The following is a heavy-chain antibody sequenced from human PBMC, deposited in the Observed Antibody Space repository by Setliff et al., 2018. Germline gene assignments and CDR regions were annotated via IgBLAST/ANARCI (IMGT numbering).Heavy chain of an antibody. CDR3: ARHVGSRSRGYNYYYYYMDV. J-gene: IGHJ6*03. V-gene: IGHV4-39*01. CDR1: GGPINSDRYY. D-gene: IGHD3-10*01. CDR2: MYYSGDA. Sequence: TLSLTCTVSGGPINSDRYYWGWIRQPPGKGLEWIGSMYYSGDAYYNPSLKSRVTISVDTSRNQFSLKLSSVTAADTAVYYCARHVGSRSRGYNYYYYYMDVWGKGTTVTVSS.